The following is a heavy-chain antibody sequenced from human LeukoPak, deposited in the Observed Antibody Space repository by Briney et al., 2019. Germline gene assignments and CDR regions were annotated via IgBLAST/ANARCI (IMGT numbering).Heavy chain of an antibody. J-gene: IGHJ4*02. CDR3: ARGVVGATGGGY. CDR2: IFYSGRT. CDR1: GGSISSYY. V-gene: IGHV4-59*08. D-gene: IGHD1-26*01. Sequence: SETLSLTCTVSGGSISSYYWNWIRQPPGKGLEWIGYIFYSGRTSYNPSLKSRVTISMDTSKNQFSLDLTSVTAADTAVYYCARGVVGATGGGYWGQGMLVTVSS.